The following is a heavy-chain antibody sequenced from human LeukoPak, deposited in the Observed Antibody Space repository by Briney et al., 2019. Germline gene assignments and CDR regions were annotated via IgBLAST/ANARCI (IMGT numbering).Heavy chain of an antibody. J-gene: IGHJ4*02. CDR3: ASNRFLR. D-gene: IGHD3-3*01. Sequence: QAGGSLRLSCAASGFSFSTYSMNWVRQAPGKGLEWVSYISSSSSTIYYADSVKGRFTISRDNAKNSLYLQLNSLRAEDTAVYYCASNRFLRWGQGTLVTVSS. V-gene: IGHV3-48*04. CDR1: GFSFSTYS. CDR2: ISSSSSTI.